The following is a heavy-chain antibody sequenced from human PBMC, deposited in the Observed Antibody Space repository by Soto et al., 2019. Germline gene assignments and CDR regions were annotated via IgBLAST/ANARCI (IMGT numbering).Heavy chain of an antibody. D-gene: IGHD6-13*01. Sequence: QVQLVESGGGVGQPGRSLRLSCAASGFTFSSYAMHWVSQAPGKGLEWVAVISYDGSNKYYADSVKGRFTISRDNSKNTLYLQMNSLRAEYTAVYYCECIAAARTPWGQGTLVTVSS. CDR2: ISYDGSNK. J-gene: IGHJ5*02. CDR1: GFTFSSYA. V-gene: IGHV3-30-3*01. CDR3: ECIAAARTP.